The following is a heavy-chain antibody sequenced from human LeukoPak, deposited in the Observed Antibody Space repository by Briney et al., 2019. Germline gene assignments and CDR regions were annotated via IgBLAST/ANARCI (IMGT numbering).Heavy chain of an antibody. J-gene: IGHJ3*02. Sequence: GGSLRLSCAASGFTFSSYGMHWVRQAPGKGLEWVAVIWYDGSNKYYADSVKGRFTISRDNSKNTLYLQMNSLRAEDTAVYYCAKPVRHYYDSLSALDIWGQGTMVTVSS. CDR3: AKPVRHYYDSLSALDI. CDR1: GFTFSSYG. V-gene: IGHV3-33*06. CDR2: IWYDGSNK. D-gene: IGHD3-22*01.